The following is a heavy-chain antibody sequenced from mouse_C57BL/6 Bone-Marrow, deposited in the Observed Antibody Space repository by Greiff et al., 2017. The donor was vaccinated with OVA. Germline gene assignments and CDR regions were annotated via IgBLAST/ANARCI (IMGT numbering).Heavy chain of an antibody. CDR1: GYTFTSYW. CDR2: IDPSDSYT. V-gene: IGHV1-50*01. CDR3: ARSKGWLLRAWFAY. Sequence: VQLQQPGAELVKPGASVKLSCKASGYTFTSYWMQWVKQRPGQGLEWIGEIDPSDSYTNYNQKFKGKATLTVDTSSSTAYMQLSSLTSEDSAVYYRARSKGWLLRAWFAYWGQGTLVTVSA. J-gene: IGHJ3*01. D-gene: IGHD2-3*01.